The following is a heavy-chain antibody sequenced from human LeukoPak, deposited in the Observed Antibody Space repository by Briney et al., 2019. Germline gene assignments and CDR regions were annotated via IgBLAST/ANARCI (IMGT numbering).Heavy chain of an antibody. CDR3: ARGVEPLAANTLAY. Sequence: GGSLRLSCAASGFTVITNDMTWVRQAPGKGLEGVSVLCDGNTKYADSVQGRSTISRDNSKNTLYLEMNSLSPDDTAVYYCARGVEPLAANTLAYWGQGTLVTVSS. CDR1: GFTVITND. CDR2: LCDGNT. D-gene: IGHD1-14*01. V-gene: IGHV3-53*01. J-gene: IGHJ4*02.